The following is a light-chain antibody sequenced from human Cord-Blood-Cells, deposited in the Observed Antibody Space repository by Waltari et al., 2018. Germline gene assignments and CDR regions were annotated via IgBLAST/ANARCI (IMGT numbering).Light chain of an antibody. CDR1: QSVLYSSNNKNY. V-gene: IGKV4-1*01. J-gene: IGKJ5*01. CDR3: QQYYSTPIT. CDR2: WAS. Sequence: DIVMTQSPDSLAVSLGERANINCNSSQSVLYSSNNKNYLAWYQQKPGQPPKLLIYWASTRESGVPDRFSGSGSGTDFTLTISSLQAEDVAVYYCQQYYSTPITFGQGTRLEIK.